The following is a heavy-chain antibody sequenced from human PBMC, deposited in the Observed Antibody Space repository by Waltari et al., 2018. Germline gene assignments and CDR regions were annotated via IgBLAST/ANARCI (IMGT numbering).Heavy chain of an antibody. J-gene: IGHJ3*02. D-gene: IGHD2-21*01. CDR2: IYPGDSDT. CDR3: ASNYCGGDCYTLGSNAFDI. Sequence: EVQLVQSGAEVIKPGESLKISCKGSGYSFTSYWIGWVRQMPGKGLEWMGIIYPGDSDTRYSPSVQGQVTISADKSISTAYLQWSSLKASDTAMYYCASNYCGGDCYTLGSNAFDIWGQGTMVTVSS. V-gene: IGHV5-51*01. CDR1: GYSFTSYW.